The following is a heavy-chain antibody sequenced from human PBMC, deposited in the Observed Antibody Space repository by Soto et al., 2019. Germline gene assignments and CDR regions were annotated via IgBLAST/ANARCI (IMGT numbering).Heavy chain of an antibody. CDR1: GGTFSSYT. D-gene: IGHD6-13*01. V-gene: IGHV1-69*02. CDR2: IIPILGIA. Sequence: QVQLVQSGAEVKKPGSSVKVSCKASGGTFSSYTISWVRQAPGQGLEWMGRIIPILGIANYAQKFQGRVTITTDKSTSTASMELSSLRSEDTAVYYCARGGSSLIYYWGQGTLVTVSS. J-gene: IGHJ4*02. CDR3: ARGGSSLIYY.